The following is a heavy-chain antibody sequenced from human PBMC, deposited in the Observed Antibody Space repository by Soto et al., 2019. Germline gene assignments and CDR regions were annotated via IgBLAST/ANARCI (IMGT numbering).Heavy chain of an antibody. CDR2: IIPIFGTA. D-gene: IGHD2-15*01. V-gene: IGHV1-69*13. CDR3: ARASRTNCSGGSCYVDVDY. CDR1: GGTFSSYA. J-gene: IGHJ4*02. Sequence: ASVKVSCKASGGTFSSYAISWVRQAPGQGLEWMGGIIPIFGTANYAQKFQGRVTITADESTSTAYMELSSLRSEDTAVYYCARASRTNCSGGSCYVDVDYWGQGTLVTVSS.